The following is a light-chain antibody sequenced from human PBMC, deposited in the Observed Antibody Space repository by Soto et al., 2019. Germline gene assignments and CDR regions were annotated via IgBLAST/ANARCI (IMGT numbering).Light chain of an antibody. Sequence: QSALTQPPSASGSPGQSVTIACTGTSSDVGGYNYVSWYQQHPGKAPKLIIYEVYDRPSGVPDRFSGSKSGNTASLTVSGLQAEDEADYYCSSYAANNNLLFGGGTKLTVL. CDR1: SSDVGGYNY. CDR2: EVY. V-gene: IGLV2-8*01. CDR3: SSYAANNNLL. J-gene: IGLJ2*01.